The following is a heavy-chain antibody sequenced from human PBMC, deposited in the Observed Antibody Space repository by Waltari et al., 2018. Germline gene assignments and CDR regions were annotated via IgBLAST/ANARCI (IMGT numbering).Heavy chain of an antibody. CDR1: GFTFSSYW. V-gene: IGHV3-7*01. J-gene: IGHJ4*02. CDR2: IKQDGSEK. D-gene: IGHD1-26*01. Sequence: EVQLVESGGGLVQPGGSLRLSCAASGFTFSSYWMIWVRQAPGKGLEWVANIKQDGSEKYYVDSVKGRFTISRDNAKNSLYLQMNSLRAEDTAVYYCARVAKGGSYYFDYWGQGTLVTVSS. CDR3: ARVAKGGSYYFDY.